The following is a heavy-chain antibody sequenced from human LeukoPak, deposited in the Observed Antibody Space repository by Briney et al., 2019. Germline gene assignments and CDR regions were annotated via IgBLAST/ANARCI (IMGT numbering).Heavy chain of an antibody. J-gene: IGHJ4*02. V-gene: IGHV3-30-3*01. CDR2: ISYDGSNK. CDR3: ARDKYFWSGPVDY. D-gene: IGHD3-3*01. Sequence: GGSLRLSCAASGFTFSSYAMHWVRQAPGKGLEWVAVISYDGSNKYYADSVKGRFTISRDNSKNTLYLQMNSLRAEDTAVYYCARDKYFWSGPVDYWGQGTLVTVSS. CDR1: GFTFSSYA.